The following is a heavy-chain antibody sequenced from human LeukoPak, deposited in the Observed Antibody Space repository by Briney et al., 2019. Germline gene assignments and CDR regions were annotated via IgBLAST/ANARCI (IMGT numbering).Heavy chain of an antibody. D-gene: IGHD5-12*01. J-gene: IGHJ6*02. V-gene: IGHV1-46*01. CDR1: GYTFTSYY. CDR3: ARDLWGGGYDNDYYYYGMDV. CDR2: INPSGGST. Sequence: ASVKVSCKASGYTFTSYYMHWVRQAPGQGLEWMGIINPSGGSTSYAQKFQGRVTMTRDTSTSTVYMELSSLRSEDTAEYYCARDLWGGGYDNDYYYYGMDVWGQGTTVTVSS.